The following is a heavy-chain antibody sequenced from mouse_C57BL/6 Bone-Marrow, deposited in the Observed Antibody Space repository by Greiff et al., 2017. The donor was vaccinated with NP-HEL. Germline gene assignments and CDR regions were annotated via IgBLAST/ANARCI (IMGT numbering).Heavy chain of an antibody. J-gene: IGHJ2*01. CDR2: IYPGSGST. CDR3: ARLAESLDY. CDR1: GYTFTSYW. Sequence: VKLQQPGAELVKPGASVKMSCKASGYTFTSYWITWVKQRPGQGLEWIGDIYPGSGSTNYNEKFKSKATLTADTSSSTAYMQLSSLTSEDSAVYYCARLAESLDYWGQGTTLTVSS. V-gene: IGHV1-55*01.